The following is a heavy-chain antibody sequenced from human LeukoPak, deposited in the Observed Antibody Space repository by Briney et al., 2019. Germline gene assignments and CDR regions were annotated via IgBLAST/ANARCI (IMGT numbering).Heavy chain of an antibody. D-gene: IGHD6-19*01. J-gene: IGHJ4*02. CDR2: ISAYNGYT. CDR1: GYTFNNYG. CDR3: ARESPRRAVTGMDY. V-gene: IGHV1-18*01. Sequence: ASVKVSCKASGYTFNNYGISWVRQAPGQGLEWMGWISAYNGYTDLAERLQGRATLATDTSTSTAYMELRNLRSDDTAVYYCARESPRRAVTGMDYWGQGTLVTVSS.